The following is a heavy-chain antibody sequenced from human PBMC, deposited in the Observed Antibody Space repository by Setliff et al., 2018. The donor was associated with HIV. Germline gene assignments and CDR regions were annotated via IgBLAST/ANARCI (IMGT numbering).Heavy chain of an antibody. CDR3: ARDGTRLLAAMDV. V-gene: IGHV3-21*01. CDR1: GFTLSTYS. Sequence: GGSLRLSCVASGFTLSTYSMNWVCQAPGKGLEWVSSITTDRGYIFDADSVKGRFTISRDNAQNSLYLQMNNLRVEDTAVYYCARDGTRLLAAMDVWGKGTTVTVSS. D-gene: IGHD2-21*02. CDR2: ITTDRGYI. J-gene: IGHJ6*03.